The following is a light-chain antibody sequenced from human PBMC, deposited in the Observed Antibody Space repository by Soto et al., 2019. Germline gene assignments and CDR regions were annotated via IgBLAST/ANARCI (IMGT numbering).Light chain of an antibody. CDR1: GSDVGGYRY. J-gene: IGLJ2*01. V-gene: IGLV2-11*01. CDR3: SLSGGSLTCL. CDR2: EVT. Sequence: QSALTQPRSASGSPGQSVTISCTATGSDVGGYRYVSWYQHHPGKAPKLIIYEVTNRPSGVPDRFSGSKSGSTASLTISGLQAEDEADYYCSLSGGSLTCLFGGGTKVTVL.